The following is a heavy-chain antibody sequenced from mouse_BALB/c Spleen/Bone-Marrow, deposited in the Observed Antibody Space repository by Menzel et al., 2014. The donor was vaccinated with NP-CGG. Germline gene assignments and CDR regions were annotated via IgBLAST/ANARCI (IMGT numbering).Heavy chain of an antibody. J-gene: IGHJ4*01. V-gene: IGHV1S81*02. CDR3: ARDGNYRYAMDY. CDR2: INPSNGRT. D-gene: IGHD2-1*01. CDR1: GLTFTSYW. Sequence: QVHVKQSGDELVKPGASVKLSCMASGLTFTSYWIHWVKQRPGQGPEWIGEINPSNGRTNYNEKFKRKATLTEDKSSSTAYMQLSSLTSEDSAVYYCARDGNYRYAMDYWGQGTSVTVSS.